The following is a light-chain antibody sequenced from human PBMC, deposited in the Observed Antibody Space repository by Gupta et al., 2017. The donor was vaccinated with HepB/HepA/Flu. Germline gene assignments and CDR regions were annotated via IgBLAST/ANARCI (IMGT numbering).Light chain of an antibody. V-gene: IGKV3-20*01. Sequence: VLTHSPGSLSLSPGERATLSCRASQSISSSFLVWSQQKPGQAPRLLIYSASTRATGIPDRFSGRGSGTDFTLSISGLEPEDFAVYYCQQYGNSPRITFGQGTRLEIK. J-gene: IGKJ5*01. CDR3: QQYGNSPRIT. CDR2: SAS. CDR1: QSISSSF.